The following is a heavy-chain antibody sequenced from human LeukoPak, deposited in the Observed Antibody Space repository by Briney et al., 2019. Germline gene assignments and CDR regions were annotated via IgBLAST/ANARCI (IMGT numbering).Heavy chain of an antibody. CDR1: GFTFSSCW. Sequence: GRSLRLSCAASGFTFSSCWIHWVRQVPGKGLVWVSRIKDGGTTTDYADSVKGRFTISRDDAKNTLYLQMNSLRAEDTAVYYCTTIRPGYWGQGTLVTVSP. V-gene: IGHV3-74*01. D-gene: IGHD5-12*01. CDR3: TTIRPGY. J-gene: IGHJ4*02. CDR2: IKDGGTTT.